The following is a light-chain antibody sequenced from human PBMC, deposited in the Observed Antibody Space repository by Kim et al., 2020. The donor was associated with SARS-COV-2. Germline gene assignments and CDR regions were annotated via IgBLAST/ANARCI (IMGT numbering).Light chain of an antibody. CDR2: EVN. CDR1: SSDVV. Sequence: ASVSGSPGQSITISCTGASSDVVSWYQHHPGEAPNLIIFEVNKRPSQISNRFSGSKSGNTASLTIAGLQAEDEANYYCCSYEGTVVFGGGTKLTVL. CDR3: CSYEGTVV. J-gene: IGLJ2*01. V-gene: IGLV2-23*02.